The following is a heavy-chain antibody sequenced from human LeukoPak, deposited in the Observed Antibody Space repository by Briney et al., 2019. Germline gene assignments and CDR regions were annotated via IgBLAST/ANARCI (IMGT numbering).Heavy chain of an antibody. Sequence: PGGSLRLSCAASGFTFNIYSMIWVRQASGKGLEWVSSISSSSTYIYYADSVKGRFTISRDNAKNSLNLQMNSLRAEDTAVYYCARDRGWLQYVSGFFDYWGQGSPVTVSS. CDR2: ISSSSTYI. D-gene: IGHD5-24*01. CDR3: ARDRGWLQYVSGFFDY. J-gene: IGHJ4*02. CDR1: GFTFNIYS. V-gene: IGHV3-21*01.